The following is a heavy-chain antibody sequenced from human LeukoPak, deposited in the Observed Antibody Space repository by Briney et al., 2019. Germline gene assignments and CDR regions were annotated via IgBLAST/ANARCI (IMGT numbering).Heavy chain of an antibody. CDR1: GFTFGSYW. D-gene: IGHD6-13*01. V-gene: IGHV3-7*02. CDR2: IKQDGSEK. J-gene: IGHJ5*02. Sequence: PGGSLRLSCAASGFTFGSYWMSWVRQAPGKGLEWVANIKQDGSEKYYVDSVKGRFTISRDNAKNSLYLQMNSLRAEDTAVYYCARQAAGTYWFDPWGQGTLVTVSS. CDR3: ARQAAGTYWFDP.